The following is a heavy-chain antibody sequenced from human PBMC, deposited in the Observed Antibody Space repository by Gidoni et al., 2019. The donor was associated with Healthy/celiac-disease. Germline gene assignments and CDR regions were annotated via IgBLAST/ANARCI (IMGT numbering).Heavy chain of an antibody. CDR2: IYYSGST. V-gene: IGHV4-30-4*01. Sequence: QVQLQESGPGLVKPSQTLSPTCTVSGGPIRSGDYYWSWIRQPPGKGLEWIGYIYYSGSTYYNPSLKSRVTISVDTSKNQFSLKLSSVTAADTAVYYCAREEGIAAEGWFDPWGQGTLVTVSS. J-gene: IGHJ5*02. CDR3: AREEGIAAEGWFDP. D-gene: IGHD6-13*01. CDR1: GGPIRSGDYY.